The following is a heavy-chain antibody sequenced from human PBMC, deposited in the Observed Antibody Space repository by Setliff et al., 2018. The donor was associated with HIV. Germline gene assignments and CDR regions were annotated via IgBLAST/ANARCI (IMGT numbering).Heavy chain of an antibody. J-gene: IGHJ5*01. CDR2: IYTDGST. Sequence: PSETLSLTCTVSGASIGRRSDYWSWIRQPAGKGLEWIGHIYTDGSTNFNPSLRSRVTISADTPKNQLSLKLTSVTAADTAVYYCAMLDTSDYFRNNWFDSWGQGTLVTVSS. D-gene: IGHD3-22*01. CDR3: AMLDTSDYFRNNWFDS. CDR1: GASIGRRSDY. V-gene: IGHV4-61*09.